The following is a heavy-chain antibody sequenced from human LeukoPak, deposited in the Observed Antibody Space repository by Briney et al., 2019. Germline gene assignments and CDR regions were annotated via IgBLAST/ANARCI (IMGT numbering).Heavy chain of an antibody. V-gene: IGHV4-38-2*02. Sequence: SGTLSLTCTVSGYSISSGYFWGWMRQPPGKGLGWIGSIYQSETAHYNPSLKSRVTISVDTSKNQFSLKLSSVTAADTAVYYCAREGQLVRPAKAGFDYWGQGTLVTVSS. CDR3: AREGQLVRPAKAGFDY. CDR2: IYQSETA. J-gene: IGHJ4*02. D-gene: IGHD6-6*01. CDR1: GYSISSGYF.